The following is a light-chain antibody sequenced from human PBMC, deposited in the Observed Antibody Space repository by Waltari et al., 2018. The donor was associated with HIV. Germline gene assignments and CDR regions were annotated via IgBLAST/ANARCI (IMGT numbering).Light chain of an antibody. CDR2: QDR. CDR1: KLGNKY. V-gene: IGLV3-1*01. CDR3: QAWDSSTVV. J-gene: IGLJ2*01. Sequence: SYELTQPPSVSVSPGQTASITCSGDKLGNKYASWYQQRPGQSPVLVIYQDRKRSSGIPARFSESNHGNTATLTISGTQAMDEADYYCQAWDSSTVVFGGGTKLTVL.